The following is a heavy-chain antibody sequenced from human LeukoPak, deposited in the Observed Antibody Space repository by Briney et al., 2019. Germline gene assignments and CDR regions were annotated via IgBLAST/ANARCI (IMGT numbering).Heavy chain of an antibody. V-gene: IGHV3-66*01. Sequence: GGSLRLSCAASGFTVSSNYMSWVRQAPGKGLEWVSVIYSGGSTYYADSVKGRFTISRDNSKNTLYLQMNSLRAEDTAVYYCARGRQRFLRVFIGWFDPWGQGTLVTVSS. CDR1: GFTVSSNY. CDR3: ARGRQRFLRVFIGWFDP. D-gene: IGHD2-21*01. CDR2: IYSGGST. J-gene: IGHJ5*02.